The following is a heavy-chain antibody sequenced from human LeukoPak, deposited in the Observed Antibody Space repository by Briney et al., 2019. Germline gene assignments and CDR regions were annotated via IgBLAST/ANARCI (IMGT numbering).Heavy chain of an antibody. Sequence: GGSLRLSCAASGFTFSSYGMHWVRRAPGKGLEWVAFTRYDGSNKYYADSVKGRFTISRDNSKNTLYLQMNSLRAEDTAVYYCARGSYGDYWGQGTLVTVSS. CDR2: TRYDGSNK. CDR3: ARGSYGDY. D-gene: IGHD1-26*01. V-gene: IGHV3-30*02. CDR1: GFTFSSYG. J-gene: IGHJ4*02.